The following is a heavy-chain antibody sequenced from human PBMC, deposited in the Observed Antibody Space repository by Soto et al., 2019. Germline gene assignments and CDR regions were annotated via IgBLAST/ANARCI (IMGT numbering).Heavy chain of an antibody. D-gene: IGHD1-1*01. CDR1: GDSVSSNSAV. Sequence: KQSQTLSLPCAISGDSVSSNSAVWTWIRQSPSRGLEWLGRTYYRSKWYNDYAGSVESRITINPDTSRNQLSLRLNSVTPEDTAVYYCARGGATTGLDYWAQGTLVTVSS. J-gene: IGHJ4*02. CDR2: TYYRSKWYN. CDR3: ARGGATTGLDY. V-gene: IGHV6-1*01.